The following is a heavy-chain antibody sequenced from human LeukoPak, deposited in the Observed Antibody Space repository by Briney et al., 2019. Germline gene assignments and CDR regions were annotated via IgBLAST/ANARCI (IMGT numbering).Heavy chain of an antibody. V-gene: IGHV4-34*01. CDR3: ARRNDDYQYYGMDV. D-gene: IGHD1-1*01. CDR2: INHSGST. Sequence: SETLSLTCAAYGGSFSGYYWSWIRQPPGKGLEWIGEINHSGSTNYNPSLKSRVTISVDTSKNQFSLKLSSVTAADTAVYYCARRNDDYQYYGMDVWGQGTTVTVSS. CDR1: GGSFSGYY. J-gene: IGHJ6*02.